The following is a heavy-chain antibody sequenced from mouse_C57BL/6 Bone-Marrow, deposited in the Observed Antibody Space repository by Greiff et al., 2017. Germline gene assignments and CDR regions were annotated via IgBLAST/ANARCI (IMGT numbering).Heavy chain of an antibody. Sequence: EVQLQQSGPELVKPGASVKISCKSSGYTFTDYYMNWVKQSHGKSLEWIGDINPNNGGTSYNQKFKGKATLTVDKSSSTAYMELRSLTSEDSAVYYCARSRQLRLRYFDYWGQGTTLTVSS. CDR3: ARSRQLRLRYFDY. CDR1: GYTFTDYY. V-gene: IGHV1-26*01. D-gene: IGHD3-2*02. J-gene: IGHJ2*01. CDR2: INPNNGGT.